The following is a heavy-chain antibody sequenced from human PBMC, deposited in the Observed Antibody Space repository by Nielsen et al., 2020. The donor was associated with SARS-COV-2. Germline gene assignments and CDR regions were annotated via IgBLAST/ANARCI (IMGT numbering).Heavy chain of an antibody. J-gene: IGHJ4*02. V-gene: IGHV3-23*01. D-gene: IGHD3-22*01. CDR2: ISGSGGST. Sequence: GESLKISCAASGFTFSSYAMSWVRQAPGKGLEWVSAISGSGGSTYYADSVKGRFTISRDNSKNTLYLQMNSLRAEDTAVYYCAKEETYYYDSSGYHPGGVDYWGQGTLVTVSS. CDR1: GFTFSSYA. CDR3: AKEETYYYDSSGYHPGGVDY.